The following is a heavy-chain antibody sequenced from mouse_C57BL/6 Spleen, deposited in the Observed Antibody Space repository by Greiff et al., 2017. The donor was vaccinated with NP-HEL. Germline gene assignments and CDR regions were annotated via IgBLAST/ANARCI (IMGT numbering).Heavy chain of an antibody. CDR2: ISDGGSYT. J-gene: IGHJ3*01. CDR3: ARDDNSNHQAWLAY. V-gene: IGHV5-4*01. D-gene: IGHD2-5*01. CDR1: GFTFSNYS. Sequence: EVHLVESGGGLVKPGGSLKLSCAASGFTFSNYSMYWVRQTPEKRLEWVATISDGGSYTYYPDNVKGRFTISRDHAKNNLYLQMSHLKSEATAMYYCARDDNSNHQAWLAYWGQGTLVTVSA.